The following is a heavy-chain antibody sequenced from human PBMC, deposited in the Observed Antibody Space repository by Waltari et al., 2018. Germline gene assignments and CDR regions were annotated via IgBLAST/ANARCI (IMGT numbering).Heavy chain of an antibody. J-gene: IGHJ3*02. V-gene: IGHV2-5*01. Sequence: QITLKESGPTLVKPTQTLTLTCTFSGFSLSTSGVGVGWIRQPPGKALEWLALIYWNDDKRYSPSLKSRLTSTKDTSKNQVVLTMTNMDPVDTATYYCAHRRYYYDSSGYRNDAFDIWGQGTMVTVSS. CDR3: AHRRYYYDSSGYRNDAFDI. D-gene: IGHD3-22*01. CDR1: GFSLSTSGVG. CDR2: IYWNDDK.